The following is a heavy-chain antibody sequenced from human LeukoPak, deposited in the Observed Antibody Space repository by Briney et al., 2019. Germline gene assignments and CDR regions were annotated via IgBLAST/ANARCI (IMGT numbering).Heavy chain of an antibody. CDR3: ARGGGHGVVVVPAAISY. CDR2: MNPANGNT. V-gene: IGHV1-8*01. CDR1: GYTFTSYD. Sequence: GASVKVSCKASGYTFTSYDINWVRQVTGQGLEWMGWMNPANGNTGYAQKFQGRVAMTRDTSTSTVYMELSSLRSEDTAVYYCARGGGHGVVVVPAAISYWGQGTQVTVSS. J-gene: IGHJ4*02. D-gene: IGHD2-2*02.